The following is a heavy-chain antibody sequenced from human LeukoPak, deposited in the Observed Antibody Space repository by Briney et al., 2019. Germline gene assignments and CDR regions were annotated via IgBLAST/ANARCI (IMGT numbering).Heavy chain of an antibody. Sequence: SETLSLTCTVSGGSISSYYWSWIRQPAGKGLEWIGRIYTSGSTNYNPSLKSRVTMSVDTSKNQFSLKLSSVTAADTAVYYCARGISMEVITPYYFDYWGQGTLVTVSS. V-gene: IGHV4-4*07. CDR1: GGSISSYY. CDR2: IYTSGST. D-gene: IGHD3-22*01. J-gene: IGHJ4*02. CDR3: ARGISMEVITPYYFDY.